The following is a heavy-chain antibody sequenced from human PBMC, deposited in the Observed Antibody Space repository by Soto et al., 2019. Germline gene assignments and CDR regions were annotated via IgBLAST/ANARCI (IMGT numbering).Heavy chain of an antibody. CDR1: GGSISSSSYY. V-gene: IGHV4-39*01. D-gene: IGHD3-16*01. CDR3: ARLWGLTETHGY. CDR2: IYYSGST. J-gene: IGHJ4*02. Sequence: PSETLSLTCTVSGGSISSSSYYWGWIRQPPGKGLEWIGSIYYSGSTYYNPSLKSRVTISVDTSKNQFSLKLSSVTAADTAVYYCARLWGLTETHGYWGQGTLVTSPQ.